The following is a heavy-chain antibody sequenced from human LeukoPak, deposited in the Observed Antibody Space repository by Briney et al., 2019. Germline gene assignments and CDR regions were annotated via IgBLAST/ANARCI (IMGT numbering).Heavy chain of an antibody. V-gene: IGHV3-74*01. Sequence: PSGGSLRLSCDTSGFTFSSYWMHWVRQAPGKGLEWLSRINTDGTRITYADSVKGRVTVSRGNAKNTLYLQMNSLRAEDTALYYCAREGQWLVLDFDYWGQGTLVTVSS. CDR1: GFTFSSYW. CDR3: AREGQWLVLDFDY. D-gene: IGHD6-19*01. J-gene: IGHJ4*02. CDR2: INTDGTRI.